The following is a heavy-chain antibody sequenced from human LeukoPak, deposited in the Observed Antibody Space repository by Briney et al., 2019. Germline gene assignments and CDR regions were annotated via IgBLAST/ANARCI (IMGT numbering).Heavy chain of an antibody. J-gene: IGHJ4*02. CDR1: GFTFNDYA. Sequence: GGSLRLSCAASGFTFNDYAMHWVRHAPGKGLEWVSGISWNSGSIGYADSVKGRFTISRDNAKNSLYLQMNSLRAEDTALYYCAKGIGGARQSPDFDYWGQGTLVTVSS. V-gene: IGHV3-9*01. D-gene: IGHD3-16*01. CDR3: AKGIGGARQSPDFDY. CDR2: ISWNSGSI.